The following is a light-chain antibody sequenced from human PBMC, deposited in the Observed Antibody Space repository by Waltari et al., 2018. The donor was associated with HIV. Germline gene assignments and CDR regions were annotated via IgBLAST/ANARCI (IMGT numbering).Light chain of an antibody. CDR2: EVS. J-gene: IGKJ5*01. CDR3: MQSMKLPLT. V-gene: IGKV2D-29*01. CDR1: ESLLHSDGKTY. Sequence: IVMTQTLLSLSVTPGQPASIPCRSSESLLHSDGKTYLFWYLQKAGQPPQLLIFEVSTRFSGVPDRFSGSGSGTDFTLRISRVEAGDVGIYYCMQSMKLPLTFGQGTRLDIK.